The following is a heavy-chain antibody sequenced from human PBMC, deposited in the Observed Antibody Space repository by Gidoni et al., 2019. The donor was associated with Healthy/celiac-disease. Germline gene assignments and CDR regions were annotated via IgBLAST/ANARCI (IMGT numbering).Heavy chain of an antibody. CDR3: ARDRVVVAADEFDY. CDR1: GFPFRSYS. CDR2: ISSRSSYI. D-gene: IGHD2-15*01. V-gene: IGHV3-21*01. J-gene: IGHJ4*02. Sequence: EVQLVASGGGLVKPGGSLRLSCSASGFPFRSYSMNWVRQAPGKGLEWVSSISSRSSYIYYADSVKGRFTISRDNAKNSLYLKMNSLRAEDTAVYYCARDRVVVAADEFDYWGQGTLVTVSS.